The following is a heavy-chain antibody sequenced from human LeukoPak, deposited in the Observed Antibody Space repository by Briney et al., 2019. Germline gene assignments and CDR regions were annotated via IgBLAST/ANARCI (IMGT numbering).Heavy chain of an antibody. J-gene: IGHJ4*02. V-gene: IGHV1-69*05. CDR3: ARDRLWFGEPYYFDY. Sequence: SVKVSCKASGGTFSSYTISWVRQAPGQGLEWMGRIIPIFGTANYAQKFQGRVTITTDESTSTAYMELSSLRSEDTAVYYCARDRLWFGEPYYFDYWGQGTLVTVSS. CDR2: IIPIFGTA. CDR1: GGTFSSYT. D-gene: IGHD3-10*01.